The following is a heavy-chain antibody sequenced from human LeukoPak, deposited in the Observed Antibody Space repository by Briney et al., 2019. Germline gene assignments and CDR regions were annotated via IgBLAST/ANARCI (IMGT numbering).Heavy chain of an antibody. CDR3: ARGFTSSGWAVFDY. D-gene: IGHD6-19*01. Sequence: GGSLRLSCAASGFTFSSYAMPWVRQAPGKGLEWVAVISYDGSNKYYGDSVKGRSTISRDNSKNTLYLQMNSLRAEDTAVYYCARGFTSSGWAVFDYWGQGTLVTVSS. CDR1: GFTFSSYA. CDR2: ISYDGSNK. V-gene: IGHV3-30-3*01. J-gene: IGHJ4*02.